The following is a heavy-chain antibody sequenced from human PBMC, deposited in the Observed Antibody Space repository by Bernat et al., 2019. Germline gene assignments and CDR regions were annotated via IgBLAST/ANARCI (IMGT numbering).Heavy chain of an antibody. CDR2: IYYSGST. CDR3: ARVSRGDYVYFQH. Sequence: QVQLQESGPGLVKPSETLSLTCTVSGGSISSYYWSWIRQPPGKGLEWIGYIYYSGSTYYNPSLKSRVTISVDTSKNQFSLKLSSVTAADTAVYYCARVSRGDYVYFQHWGQGTLVTVSS. V-gene: IGHV4-59*12. D-gene: IGHD3-10*02. CDR1: GGSISSYY. J-gene: IGHJ1*01.